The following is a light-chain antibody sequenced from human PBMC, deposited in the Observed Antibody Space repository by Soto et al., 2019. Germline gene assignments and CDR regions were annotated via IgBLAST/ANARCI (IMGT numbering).Light chain of an antibody. J-gene: IGLJ2*01. V-gene: IGLV1-44*01. CDR2: SNN. CDR3: AAWDVSLNGVV. CDR1: SSNIGSNT. Sequence: QSALTQPPSASGTPGQRVTISCSGSSSNIGSNTVNWYQQLPGTAPKLLIYSNNHRPSGVPDRFSGSKSGTSASLAISGLQSEDEADYYCAAWDVSLNGVVFGGGTKLTVL.